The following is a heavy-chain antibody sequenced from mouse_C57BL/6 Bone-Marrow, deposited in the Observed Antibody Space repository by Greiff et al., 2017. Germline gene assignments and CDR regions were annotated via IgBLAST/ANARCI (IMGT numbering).Heavy chain of an antibody. Sequence: VQLQQSGPELVKPGASVKISCKASGYSFTGYYMHWVKQSSEKSLEWIGEINPSTGGTSSNQKFKGKATLTVDKSSSTAYMQLKSLTSEDSAVYYCARSYYYDYWGQGTTLTVSS. CDR2: INPSTGGT. J-gene: IGHJ2*01. D-gene: IGHD6-5*01. CDR3: ARSYYYDY. V-gene: IGHV1-43*01. CDR1: GYSFTGYY.